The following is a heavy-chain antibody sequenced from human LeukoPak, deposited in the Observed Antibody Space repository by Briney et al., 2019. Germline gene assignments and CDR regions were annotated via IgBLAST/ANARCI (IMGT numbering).Heavy chain of an antibody. CDR1: GGSISDYY. J-gene: IGHJ4*02. CDR2: IYAGGST. Sequence: SETLSLTWIVSGGSISDYYWSWIRQPAGKGLERIGHIYAGGSTEYNPSLESRFTMSVDISKNQFSLRLTSVTAADTAVYYCARDRTIFGVVMPAFDYWGQGTLVTVSP. D-gene: IGHD3-3*01. V-gene: IGHV4-4*07. CDR3: ARDRTIFGVVMPAFDY.